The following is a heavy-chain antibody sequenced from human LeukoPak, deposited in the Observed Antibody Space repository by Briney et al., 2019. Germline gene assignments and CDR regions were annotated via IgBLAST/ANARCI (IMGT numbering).Heavy chain of an antibody. V-gene: IGHV4-61*10. D-gene: IGHD3-22*01. CDR3: ATNFYDSSGYYHPLGY. J-gene: IGHJ4*02. CDR2: IYYGGSI. Sequence: SETLSLTCSVSGDSISSARYYWSWVRQPAGKELEWIGYIYYGGSINYNPSLKSRVTISVDTSKNQFSLKLSSVTAADTAVYYCATNFYDSSGYYHPLGYWGQGTLVTVSS. CDR1: GDSISSARYY.